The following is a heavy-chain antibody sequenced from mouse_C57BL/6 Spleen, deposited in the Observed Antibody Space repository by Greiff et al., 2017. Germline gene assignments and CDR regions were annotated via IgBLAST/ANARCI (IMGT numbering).Heavy chain of an antibody. CDR1: GFNIKDDY. Sequence: VQLQQSGAELVRPGASVKLSCTASGFNIKDDYMHWVKQRPEQGLEWIGWIDPENGDTEYASKFQGKATITADTSSNTAYLQLSSLTSEDTAVYYCTTRYSNYVGYCDYWGQGTTLTVSS. D-gene: IGHD2-5*01. CDR2: IDPENGDT. J-gene: IGHJ2*01. CDR3: TTRYSNYVGYCDY. V-gene: IGHV14-4*01.